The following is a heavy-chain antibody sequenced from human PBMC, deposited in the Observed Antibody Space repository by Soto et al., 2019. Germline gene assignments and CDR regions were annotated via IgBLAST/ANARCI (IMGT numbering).Heavy chain of an antibody. V-gene: IGHV1-69*01. J-gene: IGHJ5*02. CDR1: GGTFSSYA. CDR2: IIPIFGTA. Sequence: QVQLVQSGAEVKKPGSSVKVSCKASGGTFSSYAVSWVRQAPGQGLEWMGGIIPIFGTANYAQKFQGRVTITADESTSTAYMELSSLRSEDTAVYYCANIRGVVPAAMGWFDPWGQGTLVTVSS. D-gene: IGHD2-2*01. CDR3: ANIRGVVPAAMGWFDP.